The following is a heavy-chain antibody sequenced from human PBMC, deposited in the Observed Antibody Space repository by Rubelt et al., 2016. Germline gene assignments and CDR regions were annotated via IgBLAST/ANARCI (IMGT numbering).Heavy chain of an antibody. CDR3: ARRGGAVAGREGDY. Sequence: QVQLVQSGAEVKKPGASVKVSCKASGYTFTSYGISWVRQAPGQGLEWMGWISAYNGNTNYGRRCQGRVPMTTGTSTSTACMELRSLGSDDTAVYYWARRGGAVAGREGDYWGQGTLVTVSS. J-gene: IGHJ4*02. V-gene: IGHV1-18*01. CDR1: GYTFTSYG. D-gene: IGHD6-19*01. CDR2: ISAYNGNT.